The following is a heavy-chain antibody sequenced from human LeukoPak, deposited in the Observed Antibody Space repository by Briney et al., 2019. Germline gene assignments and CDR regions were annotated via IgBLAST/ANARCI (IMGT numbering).Heavy chain of an antibody. CDR1: GGSISSYY. CDR3: ARLNGVYYGSGSHPPADY. J-gene: IGHJ4*02. Sequence: PSETLSLTCTVSGGSISSYYWSWIRQPPGKGLEWIGYIYYSGSTNYNPSLKSRVTISVDTSKNQFSLKLISVTAADTAMYYCARLNGVYYGSGSHPPADYWGQGTLVTVSS. V-gene: IGHV4-59*12. D-gene: IGHD3-10*01. CDR2: IYYSGST.